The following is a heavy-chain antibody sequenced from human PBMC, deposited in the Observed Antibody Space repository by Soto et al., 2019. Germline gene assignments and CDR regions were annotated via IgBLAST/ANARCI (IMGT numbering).Heavy chain of an antibody. CDR1: VFTFRTHA. V-gene: IGHV3-23*01. Sequence: EVQLLESGGGLVQPGGSRRLSCAASVFTFRTHAMSWVRQAPGKGREWVSLISPGGNITYSADSVKGRFTISRDNSKNTLYLQMNSLRAEDTAVYYCAKDFDSYSSGRYGMDVWGQGTTVTVSS. CDR3: AKDFDSYSSGRYGMDV. D-gene: IGHD6-19*01. CDR2: ISPGGNIT. J-gene: IGHJ6*02.